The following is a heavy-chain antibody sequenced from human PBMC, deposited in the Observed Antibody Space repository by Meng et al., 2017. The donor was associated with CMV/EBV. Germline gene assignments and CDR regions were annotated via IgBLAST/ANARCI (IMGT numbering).Heavy chain of an antibody. Sequence: GSLTLSCTVSGGSISSSIYYWGWLRQPPGKGLEWIGSIYYSGSTYYNPSLQSRVTISVDTSQNQFSLKLSSVTAADTAVCYCARDFGYYDYWSGYYRYYYGIDVWGQGTTVTVSS. V-gene: IGHV4-39*07. J-gene: IGHJ6*02. D-gene: IGHD3-3*01. CDR1: GGSISSSIYY. CDR2: IYYSGST. CDR3: ARDFGYYDYWSGYYRYYYGIDV.